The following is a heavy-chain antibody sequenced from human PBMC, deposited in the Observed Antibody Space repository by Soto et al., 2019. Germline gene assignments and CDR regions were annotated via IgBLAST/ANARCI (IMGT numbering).Heavy chain of an antibody. D-gene: IGHD1-26*01. CDR2: INAGNGNT. J-gene: IGHJ5*02. Sequence: GASVKVSCKASGYTFTSYAMHWVRQAPGQRLEWMGWINAGNGNTKYSQKFQGRVTITRDTSASTAYMELSSLRSEDTAVYYCARDRAKVGRWFDPWGQGTLVTLSS. V-gene: IGHV1-3*01. CDR1: GYTFTSYA. CDR3: ARDRAKVGRWFDP.